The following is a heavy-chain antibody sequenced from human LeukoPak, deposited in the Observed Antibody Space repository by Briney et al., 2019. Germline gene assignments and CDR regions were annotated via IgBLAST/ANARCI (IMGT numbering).Heavy chain of an antibody. CDR2: ISWNSGSI. J-gene: IGHJ6*02. Sequence: PGGSLRLSCAASGFTFDDYAMHWVRHAPGKGLEWVSGISWNSGSIGYADSVKGRFTISRDNAKNSLYLQMNSLRAEDTALYYCAKTLAVAEHYYYYGMDVWGQGTTVTVSS. V-gene: IGHV3-9*01. CDR3: AKTLAVAEHYYYYGMDV. D-gene: IGHD6-19*01. CDR1: GFTFDDYA.